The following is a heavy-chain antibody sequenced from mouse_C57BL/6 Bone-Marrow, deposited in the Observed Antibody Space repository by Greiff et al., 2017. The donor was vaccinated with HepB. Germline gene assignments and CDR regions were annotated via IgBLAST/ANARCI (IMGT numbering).Heavy chain of an antibody. V-gene: IGHV7-1*01. CDR2: SRNKANDYTT. J-gene: IGHJ4*01. CDR3: ARDPMDY. CDR1: GFTFSDFY. Sequence: EVQLVDSGGGLVQSGRSLRLSCATSGFTFSDFYMEWVRQAPGKGLEWIAASRNKANDYTTEYSASVKGRFIVSRDTSQSILYLQMNALRAEDTAIYYCARDPMDYWGQGTSVTVSS.